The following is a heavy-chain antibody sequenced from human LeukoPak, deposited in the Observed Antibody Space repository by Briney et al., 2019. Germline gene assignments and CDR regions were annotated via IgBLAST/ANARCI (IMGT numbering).Heavy chain of an antibody. V-gene: IGHV4-39*01. CDR2: IYYSGST. J-gene: IGHJ5*02. Sequence: PSETLSLTCTVSGGSISSSSYYWGWIRQPPGKGLEWIGSIYYSGSTYYNPSLKSRVTTSVDTSKNQFSLKLSSVTAADTAVYYCARCSITMVRGVDRFDPWGQGTLVTVSS. CDR1: GGSISSSSYY. D-gene: IGHD3-10*01. CDR3: ARCSITMVRGVDRFDP.